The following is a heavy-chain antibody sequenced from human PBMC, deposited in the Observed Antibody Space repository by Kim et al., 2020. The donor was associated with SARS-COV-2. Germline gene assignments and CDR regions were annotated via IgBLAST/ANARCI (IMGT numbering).Heavy chain of an antibody. Sequence: GGSLRLSCAASGFTFSSYGIHWVRQAPGKGLEWVAGTSNDGSKKFYADSVKGRFTISRDNSKNTMYLQMNSLRPEDTAVHYCAKDDRGGYSGYAFDYWGQGTLVTVSS. CDR3: AKDDRGGYSGYAFDY. J-gene: IGHJ4*02. D-gene: IGHD5-12*01. CDR1: GFTFSSYG. CDR2: TSNDGSKK. V-gene: IGHV3-30*18.